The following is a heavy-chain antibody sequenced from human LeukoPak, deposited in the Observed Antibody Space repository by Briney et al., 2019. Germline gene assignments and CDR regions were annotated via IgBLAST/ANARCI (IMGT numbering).Heavy chain of an antibody. V-gene: IGHV3-21*01. J-gene: IGHJ6*03. Sequence: GALRLSCAASGFTFSSYSMNWVRQAPGKGLEWVSSISSSSSYIYYADSVKGRFTISRDNAKNSLYLQMNSLRAEDTAVYYCARDGFYDSSASVMDVWGKGTTVTVSS. CDR1: GFTFSSYS. CDR2: ISSSSSYI. CDR3: ARDGFYDSSASVMDV. D-gene: IGHD3-22*01.